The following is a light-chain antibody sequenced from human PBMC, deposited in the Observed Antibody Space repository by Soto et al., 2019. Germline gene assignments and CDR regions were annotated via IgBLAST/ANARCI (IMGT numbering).Light chain of an antibody. J-gene: IGLJ3*02. Sequence: QSVLTQPPSASGTPGQRVAISCSGSNSNIGRNTVHWYQQLPGTAPKLLIYGNNVRPSGVPDRFSGSKSGTSASLAISGLQSEDEADYHCSSYMRSSTLVFGGGTKLTVL. CDR1: NSNIGRNT. CDR2: GNN. V-gene: IGLV1-44*01. CDR3: SSYMRSSTLV.